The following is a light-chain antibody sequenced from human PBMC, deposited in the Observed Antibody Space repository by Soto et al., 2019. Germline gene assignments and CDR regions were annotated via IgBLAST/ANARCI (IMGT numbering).Light chain of an antibody. CDR1: QSVSSSY. V-gene: IGKV3-20*01. J-gene: IGKJ1*01. CDR3: QQYGSSPPQT. CDR2: GAS. Sequence: EIVLTQAPCTLSLSPWERATLSCRASQSVSSSYLAWYQQKPGQAPRLLIYGASSRATGIPDRFSGSGSGTDFTLTISRLEPEDFAVYYCQQYGSSPPQTFGQGTKVDIK.